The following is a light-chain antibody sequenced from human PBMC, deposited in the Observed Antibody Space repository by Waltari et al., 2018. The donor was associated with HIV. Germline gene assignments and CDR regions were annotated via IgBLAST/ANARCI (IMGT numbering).Light chain of an antibody. CDR3: QQYKSYFAWT. J-gene: IGKJ1*01. CDR2: KAS. CDR1: QRSGSW. V-gene: IGKV1-5*03. Sequence: DIQMTQSPSTLSASVGERVTITCRARQRSGSWLAWYQQKSGKAPKLLLYKASSLERGVPSRFSGSGSGTEFTLTISSLQPDDLATYYCQQYKSYFAWTFGQGTKVEIK.